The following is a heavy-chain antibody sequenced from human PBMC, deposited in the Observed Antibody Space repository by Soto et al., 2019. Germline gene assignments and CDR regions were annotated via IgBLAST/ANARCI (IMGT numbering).Heavy chain of an antibody. J-gene: IGHJ4*02. V-gene: IGHV3-9*01. D-gene: IGHD3-10*01. CDR3: AKGAITMVRGVIGPYFDY. CDR2: ISWNSGSI. Sequence: EVQLVESGGGLVQPGRSLRLSCAASGFTFDDYAMHWVQQAPGKGLEWVSGISWNSGSIGYADSVKGRFTISRDNAKNSLYLQMNSLRAEDTALYYCAKGAITMVRGVIGPYFDYWGQGTLVTVSS. CDR1: GFTFDDYA.